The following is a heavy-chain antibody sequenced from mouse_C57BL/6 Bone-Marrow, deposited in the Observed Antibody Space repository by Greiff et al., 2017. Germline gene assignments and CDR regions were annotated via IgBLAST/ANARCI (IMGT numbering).Heavy chain of an antibody. CDR3: ARSSYDYLDYYAMDY. Sequence: EVKLQESGPELVKPGASVKISCKASGYSFTGYYMNWVKQSPEKSLEWIGEINPSTGGTTYNQKFKAKATLTVDKSSSTAYMQLKSLTSEDSAVYYCARSSYDYLDYYAMDYWGQGTSVTVSS. D-gene: IGHD2-4*01. CDR2: INPSTGGT. J-gene: IGHJ4*01. CDR1: GYSFTGYY. V-gene: IGHV1-42*01.